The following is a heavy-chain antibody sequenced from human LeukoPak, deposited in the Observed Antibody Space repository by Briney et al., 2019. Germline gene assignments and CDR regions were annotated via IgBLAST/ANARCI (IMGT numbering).Heavy chain of an antibody. J-gene: IGHJ5*02. CDR2: IYYSGST. CDR1: GGSISSSSYY. V-gene: IGHV4-39*07. Sequence: SETLSLTCTVSGGSISSSSYYWGWIRQPPGKGLEWIGSIYYSGSTYYNPSLKSRVTISVDTSKNQFSLKLSSVTAVDTAVYYCARVVLWFGAAKQGWFDPWGQGTLVTVSS. CDR3: ARVVLWFGAAKQGWFDP. D-gene: IGHD3-10*01.